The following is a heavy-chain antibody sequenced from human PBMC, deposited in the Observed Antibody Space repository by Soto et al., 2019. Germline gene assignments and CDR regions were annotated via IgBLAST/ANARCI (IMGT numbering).Heavy chain of an antibody. CDR3: VRRVVVISVADY. CDR1: GGSISSGDYY. J-gene: IGHJ4*02. V-gene: IGHV4-30-4*01. Sequence: QVQLQESGPGLVKPSQTLSLTCTVSGGSISSGDYYWSWIRQPPGKGLEWNGYIYYTGSTYYNPSHKSRVTVSVDTSKNQFSLKLSSVTAADTAVYYWVRRVVVISVADYWGQGTLVTVSS. CDR2: IYYTGST. D-gene: IGHD3-22*01.